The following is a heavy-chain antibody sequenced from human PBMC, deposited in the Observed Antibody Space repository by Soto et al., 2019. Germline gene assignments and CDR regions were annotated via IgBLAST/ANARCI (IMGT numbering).Heavy chain of an antibody. CDR2: INPDNGNT. D-gene: IGHD2-8*02. CDR3: ARDILSVGPRANDAFEV. Sequence: QVQLVQSGAEVRKPGASVNISCRASGFPFSDHLINWVRQVPGQSLEWMGWINPDNGNTKYSHTFQGRVTISRDSSASIVYVEVSDLTSEDTAVFYCARDILSVGPRANDAFEVCGQGTMVTVSS. V-gene: IGHV1-3*01. CDR1: GFPFSDHL. J-gene: IGHJ3*01.